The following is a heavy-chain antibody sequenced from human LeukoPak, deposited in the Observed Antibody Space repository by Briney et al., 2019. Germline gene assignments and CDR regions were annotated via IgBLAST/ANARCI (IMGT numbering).Heavy chain of an antibody. CDR1: GGTFSSYT. CDR3: ARDSELRAYYYYMDV. J-gene: IGHJ6*03. Sequence: GASVKVSCKASGGTFSSYTISWVRQAPGQGLEWMGRIIPILGIANYAQKFQGRVTITADKSTSTAHMELSSLRSEDTAVYYCARDSELRAYYYYMDVWGKGTTVTVSS. D-gene: IGHD1-14*01. V-gene: IGHV1-69*04. CDR2: IIPILGIA.